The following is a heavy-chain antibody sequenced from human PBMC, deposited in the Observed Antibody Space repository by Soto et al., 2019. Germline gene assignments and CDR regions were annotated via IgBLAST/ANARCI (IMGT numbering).Heavy chain of an antibody. CDR3: ARDGTVNYDYGMDV. D-gene: IGHD1-7*01. J-gene: IGHJ6*02. CDR1: AFTFSDYS. CDR2: ISGRSGSI. V-gene: IGHV3-48*01. Sequence: EVQLVESGGDLVQPGGSLRLSCAASAFTFSDYSMSWVRQAPGKGLEWVSFISGRSGSIYYADSVKGRFTISRDNGKNSLYLHMNSLRAEDTAVYYCARDGTVNYDYGMDVWGQGTTVTVSS.